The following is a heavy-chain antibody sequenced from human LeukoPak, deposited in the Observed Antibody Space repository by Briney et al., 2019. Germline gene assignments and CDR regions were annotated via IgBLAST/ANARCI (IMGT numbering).Heavy chain of an antibody. CDR3: VRDLGVGNYGDY. V-gene: IGHV3-33*01. CDR1: GYRLRVKG. CDR2: IWADGSEQ. J-gene: IGHJ4*02. D-gene: IGHD3-10*01. Sequence: PGGSLTPSCTTSGYRLRVKGIRSRRQAPAKGQEGVAVIWADGSEQYYADSVKGRFTFSSDNSKKMLYLPINRLRAKDTAVYYCVRDLGVGNYGDYWGQGTLVTVSS.